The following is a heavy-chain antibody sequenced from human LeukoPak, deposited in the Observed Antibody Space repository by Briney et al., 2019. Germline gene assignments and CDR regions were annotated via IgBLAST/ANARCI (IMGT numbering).Heavy chain of an antibody. CDR1: GFTVSSNY. D-gene: IGHD5-24*01. J-gene: IGHJ4*02. V-gene: IGHV3-30*03. CDR2: ISYDGSNK. CDR3: ARGAARMVEMATIISFEY. Sequence: GGSLRLSCAASGFTVSSNYMSWVRQAPGKGLEWVAVISYDGSNKKYADSVKGRFTISRDNSKNTVYLQMNSVRAEDTAVYYCARGAARMVEMATIISFEYWGQGTLVTVSS.